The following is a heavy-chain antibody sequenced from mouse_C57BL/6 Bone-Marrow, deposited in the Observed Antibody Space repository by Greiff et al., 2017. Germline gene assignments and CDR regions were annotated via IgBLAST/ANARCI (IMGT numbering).Heavy chain of an antibody. V-gene: IGHV1-50*01. CDR2: IDPSDSYT. CDR1: GYTFTSYW. CDR3: ARWGVVATDYAMDY. J-gene: IGHJ4*01. Sequence: QVQLQQPGAELVKPGASVKLSCKASGYTFTSYWMQWVKQRPGQGLEWIGEIDPSDSYTNYNQKFKGKATLTVDTSSSTAYMQLSSLTSEDSAVYYGARWGVVATDYAMDYWGQGTSVTVSS. D-gene: IGHD1-1*01.